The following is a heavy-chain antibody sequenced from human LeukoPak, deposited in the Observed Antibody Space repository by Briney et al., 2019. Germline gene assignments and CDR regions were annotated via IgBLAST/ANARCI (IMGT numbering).Heavy chain of an antibody. CDR2: IYYSGST. Sequence: SETLSLTCTVSGGSISSYYWSWIRQPPGKGLEWIGYIYYSGSTNYNPSLKSRVTISVDTSKNQFSLKLSSVTAADTAVYYCARAPGIAVAGFNNWLDPWGQGTLVTVSS. D-gene: IGHD6-19*01. V-gene: IGHV4-59*01. CDR3: ARAPGIAVAGFNNWLDP. J-gene: IGHJ5*02. CDR1: GGSISSYY.